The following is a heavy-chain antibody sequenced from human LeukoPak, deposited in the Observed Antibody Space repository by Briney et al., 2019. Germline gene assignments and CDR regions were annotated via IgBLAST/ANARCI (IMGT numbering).Heavy chain of an antibody. V-gene: IGHV3-9*01. J-gene: IGHJ4*02. Sequence: SLRLSCAASGFTFDDYAMHWVRQAPGKGLEWVSGISWNSGSIGYADSVKGRFTISRDNAKNSLYLQMNSLRAEDTALYYCAKISLDDHGYFDYWGQGTLVTVSS. CDR3: AKISLDDHGYFDY. D-gene: IGHD3-3*01. CDR2: ISWNSGSI. CDR1: GFTFDDYA.